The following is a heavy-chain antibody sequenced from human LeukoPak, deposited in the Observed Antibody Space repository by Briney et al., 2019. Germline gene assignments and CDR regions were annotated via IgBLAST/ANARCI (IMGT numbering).Heavy chain of an antibody. J-gene: IGHJ4*02. D-gene: IGHD3-10*01. CDR1: GFTFDDYA. CDR2: ISWNSGSI. V-gene: IGHV3-9*01. Sequence: GGSLRLSCAASGFTFDDYAMHWVRQAPGKGLEWISGISWNSGSIGYADSVKGRFTISRDNAKNSLYLQMNSLRAEDTALYYCAKDVLLVSGSGSYCDYWGQGTLVTVSS. CDR3: AKDVLLVSGSGSYCDY.